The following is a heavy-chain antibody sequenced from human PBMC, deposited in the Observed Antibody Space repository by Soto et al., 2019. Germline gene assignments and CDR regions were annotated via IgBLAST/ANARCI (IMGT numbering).Heavy chain of an antibody. CDR2: IIPIFGTA. CDR1: GGTFSSYA. Sequence: SVKVSCKASGGTFSSYAISWVRQAPGQGREWMGGIIPIFGTANYAQKFQGRVTITADESTSTAYMELSSLRSEDTAVYYCARGAYYHILTGLRDYYYGMDVWGQGTTVTVSS. V-gene: IGHV1-69*13. J-gene: IGHJ6*02. D-gene: IGHD3-9*01. CDR3: ARGAYYHILTGLRDYYYGMDV.